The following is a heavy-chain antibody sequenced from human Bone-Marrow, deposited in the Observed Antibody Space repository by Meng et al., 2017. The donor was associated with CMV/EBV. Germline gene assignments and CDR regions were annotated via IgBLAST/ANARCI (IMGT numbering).Heavy chain of an antibody. CDR2: IYSGGNT. D-gene: IGHD6-13*01. J-gene: IGHJ4*02. Sequence: GESLKISCAASGFTVSSNYMSWVRQAPGKGLEWVSVIYSGGNTYYADSVKGRFTISRDTSKNTLYLQMNSLRAEDTAVYFCARGSTPVEGSSSVVEDYWGQGTRVTVYS. CDR1: GFTVSSNY. CDR3: ARGSTPVEGSSSVVEDY. V-gene: IGHV3-66*02.